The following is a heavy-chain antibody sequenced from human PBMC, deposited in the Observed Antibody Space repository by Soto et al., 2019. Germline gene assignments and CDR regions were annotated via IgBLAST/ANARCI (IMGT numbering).Heavy chain of an antibody. D-gene: IGHD6-13*01. V-gene: IGHV3-30*18. J-gene: IGHJ4*02. Sequence: QVQLVESGGGVVQPGRSLRLACAPSGFTFSSYAMQWVRQAPGKGLEWVSVISSDGGSKYYADSVKGRFTISRDNSKNMLYLQMNSLSSADTAVYFCAKDAAAAGAFDYWGQGTLVTVSS. CDR3: AKDAAAAGAFDY. CDR2: ISSDGGSK. CDR1: GFTFSSYA.